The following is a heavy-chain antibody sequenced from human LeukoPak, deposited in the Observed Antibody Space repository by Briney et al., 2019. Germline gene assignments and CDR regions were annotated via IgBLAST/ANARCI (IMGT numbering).Heavy chain of an antibody. J-gene: IGHJ4*02. D-gene: IGHD2-15*01. CDR1: GFTFSSYS. CDR3: ARDVCSGASCLRGPMDY. CDR2: ISSSSSYI. Sequence: GGSLRLSCAASGFTFSSYSMNWVRQAPGKGLEWVSSISSSSSYIYYADSVKGRFTISRDNAKNSLYLQMNSLRAEDTAVYYCARDVCSGASCLRGPMDYWGQGTLVTVSS. V-gene: IGHV3-21*01.